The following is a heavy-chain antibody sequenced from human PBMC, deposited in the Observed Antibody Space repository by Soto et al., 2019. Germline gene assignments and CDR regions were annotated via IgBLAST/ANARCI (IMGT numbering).Heavy chain of an antibody. CDR1: GFTFSSYA. J-gene: IGHJ4*02. CDR2: ISGSGAST. CDR3: AKRDY. V-gene: IGHV3-23*01. Sequence: EEELLESGGGLVQPGGSLRLSCSASGFTFSSYAMSWVRQAPGKGLEWVSGISGSGASTYYTDSVKGRFTISRDNSKNTLFLQMNSLRADDTAVYYCAKRDYWGRGTLVTVSS.